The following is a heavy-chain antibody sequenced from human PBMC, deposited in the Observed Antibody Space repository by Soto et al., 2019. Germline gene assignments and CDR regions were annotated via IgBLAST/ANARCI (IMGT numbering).Heavy chain of an antibody. D-gene: IGHD3-3*01. J-gene: IGHJ6*02. CDR2: ISWDGGST. V-gene: IGHV3-43*01. Sequence: GGSLRLSCAASGFTFDDYTMHWVRQAPGKGLEWVSLISWDGGSTYYADSVKGRFTISRDKSKNSLYLQMNSLRTEDTALYYCAKDIRARYDFWSGNYGMDVWGQGTTVTVSS. CDR3: AKDIRARYDFWSGNYGMDV. CDR1: GFTFDDYT.